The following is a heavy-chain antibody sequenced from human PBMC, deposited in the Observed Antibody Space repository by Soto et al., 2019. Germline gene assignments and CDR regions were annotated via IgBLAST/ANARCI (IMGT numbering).Heavy chain of an antibody. Sequence: SETLSLTCTVSGGSISSGGYYWSWIRQHPGKGLEWIGYIYYSGSTYYNPSLKSRVTISVDTSKNQFSLKLSSVTAADTAVYYCARFVDYGDFRSDYWGQGTLVTVSS. CDR3: ARFVDYGDFRSDY. V-gene: IGHV4-31*03. D-gene: IGHD4-17*01. CDR2: IYYSGST. J-gene: IGHJ4*02. CDR1: GGSISSGGYY.